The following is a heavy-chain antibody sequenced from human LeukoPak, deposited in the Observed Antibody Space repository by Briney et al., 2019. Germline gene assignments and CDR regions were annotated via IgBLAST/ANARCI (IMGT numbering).Heavy chain of an antibody. CDR3: ARQRSSRWYNFDY. Sequence: PSETLSLTCAVYGGSFSDYYWSWIRQSPGKGLEWIGEINHRGSTNYNPSLKSRVTISVDTSRNQFSLKLNSVIIADTAVFYCARQRSSRWYNFDYWGQGTLVTVSS. D-gene: IGHD6-13*01. J-gene: IGHJ4*02. CDR2: INHRGST. V-gene: IGHV4-34*01. CDR1: GGSFSDYY.